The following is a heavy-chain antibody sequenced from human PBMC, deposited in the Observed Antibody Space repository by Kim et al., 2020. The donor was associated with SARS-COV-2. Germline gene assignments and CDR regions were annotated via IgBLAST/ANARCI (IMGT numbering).Heavy chain of an antibody. Sequence: GRVTITADESTSTAYMELSSLRSEDTAVYYCARDTGRGLQLERPFFYFDYWGQGTLVTVSS. V-gene: IGHV1-69*01. J-gene: IGHJ4*02. D-gene: IGHD1-1*01. CDR3: ARDTGRGLQLERPFFYFDY.